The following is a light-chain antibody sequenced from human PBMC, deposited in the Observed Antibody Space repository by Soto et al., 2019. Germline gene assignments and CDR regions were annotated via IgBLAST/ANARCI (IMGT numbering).Light chain of an antibody. CDR1: RTDVDGYDY. V-gene: IGLV2-14*03. J-gene: IGLJ1*01. CDR3: PSYTGSTPFYV. Sequence: QSVLTQPASVSGSPGQSITISCTGARTDVDGYDYVSWYQQHPGQAPKLMIYDVSKRPSGVSNRCSGSKTGDTASLTISGLQAGDDADYFCPSYTGSTPFYVFGPGTKVTVL. CDR2: DVS.